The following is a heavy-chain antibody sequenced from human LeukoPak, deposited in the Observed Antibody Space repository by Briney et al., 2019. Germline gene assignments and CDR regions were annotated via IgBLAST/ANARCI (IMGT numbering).Heavy chain of an antibody. D-gene: IGHD2-21*02. CDR1: GFTFSSYW. Sequence: PGRPLRLSCAASGFTFSSYWMSWVRQAPGKGLEWVANIKQDGSEKYYVDSVKGRFTISRDNAKDSLYLQMNSLRAEDTAVYYCARETVTADYWGQGTLVTVSS. CDR2: IKQDGSEK. CDR3: ARETVTADY. V-gene: IGHV3-7*03. J-gene: IGHJ4*02.